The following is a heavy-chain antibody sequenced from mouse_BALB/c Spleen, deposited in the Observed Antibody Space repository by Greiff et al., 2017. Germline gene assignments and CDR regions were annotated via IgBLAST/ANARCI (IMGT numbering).Heavy chain of an antibody. D-gene: IGHD4-1*01. CDR3: ARWDWDDYFDY. Sequence: VQLKESGAELVKPGASVKLSCTASGFNIKDTYMHWVKQRPEQGLEWIGRIDPANGNTKYDPKFQGKTTITADTSSNTAYLQLSSLTSEDTAVYYCARWDWDDYFDYWGQGTTLTVSS. CDR2: IDPANGNT. J-gene: IGHJ2*01. CDR1: GFNIKDTY. V-gene: IGHV14-3*02.